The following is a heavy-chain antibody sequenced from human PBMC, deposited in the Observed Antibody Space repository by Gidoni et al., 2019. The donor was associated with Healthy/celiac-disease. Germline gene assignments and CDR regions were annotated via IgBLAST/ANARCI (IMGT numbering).Heavy chain of an antibody. J-gene: IGHJ4*02. D-gene: IGHD3-9*01. CDR2: IYYSGST. CDR3: ARSGGLVIGYFDY. Sequence: QVQLQESGPGLVKPSQTLSLTCTVSGGPISSGGYYWSWIRQHPGKGLEWIGYIYYSGSTYYNPSLKSRVTISVDTSKNQFSLKLSSVTAADTAVYYCARSGGLVIGYFDYWGQGTLVTVSS. V-gene: IGHV4-31*03. CDR1: GGPISSGGYY.